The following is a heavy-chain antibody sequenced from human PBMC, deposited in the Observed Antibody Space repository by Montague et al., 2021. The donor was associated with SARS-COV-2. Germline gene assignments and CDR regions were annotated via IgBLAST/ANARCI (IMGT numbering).Heavy chain of an antibody. CDR2: IYYRGST. J-gene: IGHJ4*02. V-gene: IGHV4-39*01. CDR1: GGSISSSSYY. Sequence: ETLSLTCTVSGGSISSSSYYWAWIRQPPGKGLEWIGSIYYRGSTYYNPSLKSRVFMSVDTSKNQLSLTLTSVTAADTAVYYCATQEDPSGWIPGPFDFWGQGTLLSVSS. D-gene: IGHD6-19*01. CDR3: ATQEDPSGWIPGPFDF.